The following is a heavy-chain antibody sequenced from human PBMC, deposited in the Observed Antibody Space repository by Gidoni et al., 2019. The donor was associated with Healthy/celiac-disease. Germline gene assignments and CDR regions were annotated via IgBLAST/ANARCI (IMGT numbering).Heavy chain of an antibody. V-gene: IGHV4-31*03. CDR2: IYYSGST. CDR3: ASQGPLQSSGAFDI. Sequence: QVQLQESGPGLVKPSQTLSLTCTVSVGSISSGGYYWRWIRQHPGKGLEWIGYIYYSGSTYYNPSLKSRVTISVDTSKNQFSLKLSSVTAADTAVYYCASQGPLQSSGAFDIWGQGTMVTVSS. CDR1: VGSISSGGYY. J-gene: IGHJ3*02. D-gene: IGHD4-4*01.